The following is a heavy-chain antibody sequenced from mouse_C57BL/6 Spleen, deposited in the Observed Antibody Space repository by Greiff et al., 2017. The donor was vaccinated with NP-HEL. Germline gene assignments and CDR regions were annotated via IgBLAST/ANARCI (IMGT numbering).Heavy chain of an antibody. CDR3: TTNLLYDAMDY. J-gene: IGHJ4*01. V-gene: IGHV14-4*01. CDR1: GFNIKDDY. D-gene: IGHD1-1*01. CDR2: IDPENGDT. Sequence: EVQLQQSGAELVRPGASVKLSCTASGFNIKDDYMHWVKQRPEQGLEWIGWIDPENGDTEYASKFQGKATITADTSSNTPYLQLSRLTSEDTAVYYCTTNLLYDAMDYWGQGTSVTVSS.